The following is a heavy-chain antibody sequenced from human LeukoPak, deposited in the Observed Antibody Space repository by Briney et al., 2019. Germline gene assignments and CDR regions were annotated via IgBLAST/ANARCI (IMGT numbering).Heavy chain of an antibody. J-gene: IGHJ3*02. V-gene: IGHV3-7*01. CDR1: GFTFSSYW. CDR3: ARCKDQWTGAFDI. CDR2: IKQDGSEK. Sequence: PGGSLGLSCAASGFTFSSYWMSWVRQAPGKGLEWVANIKQDGSEKYYVDSVKGRFTISRDNAKNSLYLQMNSLRAEDTAVYYCARCKDQWTGAFDIWGQGTMVTVSS. D-gene: IGHD6-19*01.